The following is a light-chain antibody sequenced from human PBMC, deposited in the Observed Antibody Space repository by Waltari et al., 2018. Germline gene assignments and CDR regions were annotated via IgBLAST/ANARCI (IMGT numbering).Light chain of an antibody. CDR1: SSNIGAGYD. Sequence: QSVLTQPPSVSGAPGQRVTISCTGSSSNIGAGYDVHRYHQLPVPAPRLLISGINNRPSGVPDRFSGSKSGSSASLTISALQAEDEADYYCHSYGGSLTVIFGGGTKVTVL. V-gene: IGLV1-40*01. J-gene: IGLJ2*01. CDR2: GIN. CDR3: HSYGGSLTVI.